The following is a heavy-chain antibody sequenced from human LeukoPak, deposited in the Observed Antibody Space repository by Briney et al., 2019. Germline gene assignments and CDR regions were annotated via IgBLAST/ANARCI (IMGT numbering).Heavy chain of an antibody. CDR1: GFTFSSYW. J-gene: IGHJ4*02. Sequence: GGSLRLSCAASGFTFSSYWMSWVRQAPGKGLEWVANIKEDGSEENYVDSVKGRFTISRDNAKNSLYLQMNSLRAEDTAVYYCAKYRLIWLPAPVFDNWGQGTLVTVSS. CDR3: AKYRLIWLPAPVFDN. V-gene: IGHV3-7*01. D-gene: IGHD5-24*01. CDR2: IKEDGSEE.